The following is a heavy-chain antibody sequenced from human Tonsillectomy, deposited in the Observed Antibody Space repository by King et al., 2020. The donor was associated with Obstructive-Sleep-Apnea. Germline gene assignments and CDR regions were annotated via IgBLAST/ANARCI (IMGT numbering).Heavy chain of an antibody. V-gene: IGHV4-59*12. CDR3: ARGMTSATYFHYSALDV. CDR1: GGSISPYY. J-gene: IGHJ6*02. CDR2: IYYDGST. Sequence: QLQESGPGLVKPSETLSLTCSVSGGSISPYYWNWLRLSPGKGLEWIGDIYYDGSTNYNPSLKSRVTISIDSSRNHFSLKLTSVTATDTAVYYCARGMTSATYFHYSALDVWGQGSTVTVSS. D-gene: IGHD6-25*01.